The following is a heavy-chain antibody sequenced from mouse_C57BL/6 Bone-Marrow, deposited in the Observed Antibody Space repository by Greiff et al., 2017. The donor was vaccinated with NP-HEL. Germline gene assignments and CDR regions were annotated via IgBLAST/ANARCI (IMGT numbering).Heavy chain of an antibody. CDR1: GYTFTSYW. V-gene: IGHV1-55*01. CDR2: IYPGSGST. Sequence: QVQLQQPGAELVKPGASVTMSCKASGYTFTSYWITWVKQRPGQGLEWIGDIYPGSGSTNYNEKFKSKATLTVDTSSSTAYMQLSSLTSEDSAVYYCARTGGYYAYWYFDVWGTGTTVTVSS. D-gene: IGHD2-3*01. J-gene: IGHJ1*03. CDR3: ARTGGYYAYWYFDV.